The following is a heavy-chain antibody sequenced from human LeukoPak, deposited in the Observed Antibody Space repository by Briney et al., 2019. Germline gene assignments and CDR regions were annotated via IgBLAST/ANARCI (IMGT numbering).Heavy chain of an antibody. D-gene: IGHD1-26*01. Sequence: TSETLSLTCTVSGGSISSFHWSWIRQPPGKGLEHIGSIYDSGSTYYNPSLKSRVTISVDTSKNQFSLKLSSVTAADTAVYYCARTYSGRSYYFDCWGQGTLVTVSS. CDR2: IYDSGST. V-gene: IGHV4-59*01. CDR3: ARTYSGRSYYFDC. J-gene: IGHJ4*02. CDR1: GGSISSFH.